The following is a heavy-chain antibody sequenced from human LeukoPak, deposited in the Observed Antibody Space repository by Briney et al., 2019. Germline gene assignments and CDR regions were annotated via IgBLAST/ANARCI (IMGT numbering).Heavy chain of an antibody. V-gene: IGHV4-34*01. CDR1: GGSFSGYY. D-gene: IGHD3-22*01. J-gene: IGHJ4*02. CDR2: INHSGST. Sequence: SETLSLTCAVYGGSFSGYYWSWIRQPPGKGLEWTGEINHSGSTNYNPSLKSRVTISVDTSKNQFSLKLSSVTAADTAVYYCARGPQSDYYDSSGYQYYFDYWGQGTLVTVSS. CDR3: ARGPQSDYYDSSGYQYYFDY.